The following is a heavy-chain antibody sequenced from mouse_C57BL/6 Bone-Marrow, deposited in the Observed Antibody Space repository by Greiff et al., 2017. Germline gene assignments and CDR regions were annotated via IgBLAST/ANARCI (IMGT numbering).Heavy chain of an antibody. V-gene: IGHV1-82*01. CDR2: IYPGDGDT. CDR3: ARLGAYYSNYDAMDY. CDR1: GYAFSSSW. Sequence: QVQLKESGPELVKPGASVKISCKASGYAFSSSWMHWVKQRPGKGLEWIGRIYPGDGDTNYNGKFKGKATLTADKSSSTAYMQLSSLTSEDSAVYFCARLGAYYSNYDAMDYWGQGTSVTVSS. J-gene: IGHJ4*01. D-gene: IGHD2-5*01.